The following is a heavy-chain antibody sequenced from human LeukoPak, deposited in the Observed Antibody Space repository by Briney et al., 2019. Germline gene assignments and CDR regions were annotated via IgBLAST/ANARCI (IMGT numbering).Heavy chain of an antibody. CDR1: GFTFDDYG. V-gene: IGHV3-20*01. CDR2: INWNGGST. D-gene: IGHD6-13*01. CDR3: ARGGSIAAAADFYYGMDV. Sequence: GGSLRLSCAASGFTFDDYGMSWVRQAPGKGLEWVSGINWNGGSTGYADSVKGRFTISRDNAKNSLYLQMNSLRAEDTALYHCARGGSIAAAADFYYGMDVWGQGTTVNVSS. J-gene: IGHJ6*02.